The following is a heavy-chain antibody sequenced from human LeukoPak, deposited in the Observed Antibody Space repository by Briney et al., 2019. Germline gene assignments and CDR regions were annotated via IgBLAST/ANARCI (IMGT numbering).Heavy chain of an antibody. V-gene: IGHV4-4*07. J-gene: IGHJ5*02. CDR3: TRDTGTTGEVKFDP. D-gene: IGHD4-17*01. CDR1: GNSFGDYY. CDR2: IYTSGGT. Sequence: KTSETLSLTCTVSGNSFGDYYWSWIRQPAGKGLEWIGRIYTSGGTTYNPSLKSRVTMSVDTSKSQFSLNLMSVTAADTAVYYCTRDTGTTGEVKFDPWGQGTLVTVSS.